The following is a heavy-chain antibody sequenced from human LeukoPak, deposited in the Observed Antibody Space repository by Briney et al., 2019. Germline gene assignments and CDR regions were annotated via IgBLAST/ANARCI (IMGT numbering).Heavy chain of an antibody. J-gene: IGHJ4*02. CDR3: ARVSLWYSSSSPGDY. CDR2: ISYDVSNK. Sequence: GGSLRLSCAASGFTFSSYAMHWVRQAPGKGLEWVAVISYDVSNKYYADSVKGRFTISRDNSKNTLYLQMNSLRAEDTAVYYCARVSLWYSSSSPGDYWGQGTLVTVSS. V-gene: IGHV3-30-3*01. CDR1: GFTFSSYA. D-gene: IGHD6-6*01.